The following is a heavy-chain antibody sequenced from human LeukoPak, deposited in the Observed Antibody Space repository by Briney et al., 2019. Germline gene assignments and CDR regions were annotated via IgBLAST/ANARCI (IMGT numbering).Heavy chain of an antibody. D-gene: IGHD6-13*01. CDR2: FDPEDGET. V-gene: IGHV1-24*01. CDR1: GYTLTELS. CDR3: AREVIRQQLLGISPGYYYYGMDV. Sequence: ASVKVSCKVSGYTLTELSMHWVRQAPGKGLEWMGGFDPEDGETIYAQKFQGRVTMTEDTSTDTAYMGLSSLRSEDTAVYYCAREVIRQQLLGISPGYYYYGMDVWGQGTTVTVSS. J-gene: IGHJ6*02.